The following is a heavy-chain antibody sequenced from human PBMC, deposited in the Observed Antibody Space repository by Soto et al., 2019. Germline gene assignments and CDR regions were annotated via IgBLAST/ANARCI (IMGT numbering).Heavy chain of an antibody. V-gene: IGHV1-18*01. CDR1: GYTFTSYG. D-gene: IGHD1-1*01. J-gene: IGHJ4*02. Sequence: QVHLVQSGAEVKKPGASVKVSCKASGYTFTSYGITWVRQAPGQGLEWMGWISAHNGNTDYAQKLQGRVIVTRDTSTSTAYMELMSLRSDVSAVYYCAGGRYGDYWGQGALVTVSS. CDR2: ISAHNGNT. CDR3: AGGRYGDY.